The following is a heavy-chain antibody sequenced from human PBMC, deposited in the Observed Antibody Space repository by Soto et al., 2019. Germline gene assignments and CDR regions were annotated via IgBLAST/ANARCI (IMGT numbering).Heavy chain of an antibody. CDR3: ATAISSPFSNFDY. CDR1: GFTFSTYW. Sequence: EVQLVQSGGDLVQPGGSLRLSCVASGFTFSTYWMTWVRQAPGMGLEWVAGIKEDASEELYVDSVNGRFSVPRDNAKNSLYLQLNSLSAEATAVYYCATAISSPFSNFDYWGQGSLVTVSS. D-gene: IGHD2-2*01. J-gene: IGHJ4*02. V-gene: IGHV3-7*01. CDR2: IKEDASEE.